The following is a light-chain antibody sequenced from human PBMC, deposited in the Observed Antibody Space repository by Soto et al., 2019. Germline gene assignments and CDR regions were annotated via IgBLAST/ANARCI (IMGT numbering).Light chain of an antibody. Sequence: QSVLTQPPSASGTPGQRVTISCSGSNSNIGRNTVNWYQQFPGAAPNLLIHSDNQRPSGVPARFSGSRSGTSASLANIGLKSEDERDYSCAAWDESPNVPVFGGGTKLTVL. CDR2: SDN. CDR1: NSNIGRNT. J-gene: IGLJ3*02. V-gene: IGLV1-44*01. CDR3: AAWDESPNVPV.